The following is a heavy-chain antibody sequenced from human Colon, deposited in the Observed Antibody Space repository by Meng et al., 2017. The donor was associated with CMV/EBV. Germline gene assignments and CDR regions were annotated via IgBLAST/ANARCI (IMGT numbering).Heavy chain of an antibody. Sequence: SGYTFSSSGIHWVRQAPGQRLEWMGWINIGNGNTKYSQKFQGRLTLTRDTSASTGYMALSTLTSEDTAVYYCAGAGIVGATPEPGVYWGRGTLVTVSS. V-gene: IGHV1-3*04. CDR3: AGAGIVGATPEPGVY. CDR1: GYTFSSSG. CDR2: INIGNGNT. J-gene: IGHJ4*02. D-gene: IGHD1-26*01.